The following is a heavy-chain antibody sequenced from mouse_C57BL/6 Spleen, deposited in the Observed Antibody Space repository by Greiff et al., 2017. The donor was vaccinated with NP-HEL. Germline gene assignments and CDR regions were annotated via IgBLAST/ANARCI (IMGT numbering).Heavy chain of an antibody. CDR3: ARSTGISGSYAMDY. V-gene: IGHV1-69*01. Sequence: QVQLQQPGAELVMPGASVKLSCKASGYTFTSYWMHWVKQRPGQGLEWIGEIDPSDSYTNYNQKFKGKSTLTVDKSSSTAYMQLSSLTSEDSAVYYCARSTGISGSYAMDYWGQGTSVTVSS. J-gene: IGHJ4*01. CDR1: GYTFTSYW. CDR2: IDPSDSYT.